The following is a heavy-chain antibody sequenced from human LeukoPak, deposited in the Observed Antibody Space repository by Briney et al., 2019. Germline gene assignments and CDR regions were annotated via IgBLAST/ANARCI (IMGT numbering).Heavy chain of an antibody. J-gene: IGHJ3*02. Sequence: GGSLRLSCAASGFTVSSNYMSWVRQAPGKGPEWVSGIHGSGETTYYADSVKGRFTISRDNSREMLYLQMNSLRVEDTAVYYCAKDPNGDYVGAFDSWGQGTMVTVSS. D-gene: IGHD4-17*01. CDR3: AKDPNGDYVGAFDS. V-gene: IGHV3-23*01. CDR2: IHGSGETT. CDR1: GFTVSSNY.